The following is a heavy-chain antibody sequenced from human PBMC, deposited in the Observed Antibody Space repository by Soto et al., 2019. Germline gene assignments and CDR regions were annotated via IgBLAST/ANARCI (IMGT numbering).Heavy chain of an antibody. Sequence: SETLSLTCTGSGGSISSYYWSWIRQPPGKGLEWIGYIYYSGSTNYNPSLKSRVTISVDTSKNQFSLKLSSVTAADTAVYYCARVEMATANFDYWGQGTLVTVS. CDR1: GGSISSYY. CDR2: IYYSGST. D-gene: IGHD5-18*01. V-gene: IGHV4-59*01. J-gene: IGHJ4*02. CDR3: ARVEMATANFDY.